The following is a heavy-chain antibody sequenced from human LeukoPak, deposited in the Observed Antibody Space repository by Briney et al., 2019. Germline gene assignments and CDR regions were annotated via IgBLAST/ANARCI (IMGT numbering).Heavy chain of an antibody. V-gene: IGHV3-30*18. D-gene: IGHD3-22*01. Sequence: GRSLRLSCAASGFTFSSYGMHWVRQAPGKGLEWVAVISYDGSNKYYADSVKGRFTISRDNSKNTLYLQMNSLRAEDTAVYYCAKGQTYYYDSSGQWDPYYFDYWGQGTLVTVSS. CDR1: GFTFSSYG. J-gene: IGHJ4*02. CDR3: AKGQTYYYDSSGQWDPYYFDY. CDR2: ISYDGSNK.